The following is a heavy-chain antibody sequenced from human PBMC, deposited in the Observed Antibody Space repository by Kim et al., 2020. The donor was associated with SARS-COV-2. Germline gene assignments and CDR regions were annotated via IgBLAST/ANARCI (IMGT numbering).Heavy chain of an antibody. J-gene: IGHJ2*01. Sequence: GGSLRLSCAASGFTCTNFAISWVRQAPGRGLECVSTISGSGTYTDYADSVKGRFTISRDNSKNTLYLQMNSLRVEDTAIYYCAKELLSGMWYFDLWGRGT. V-gene: IGHV3-23*01. D-gene: IGHD1-26*01. CDR3: AKELLSGMWYFDL. CDR2: ISGSGTYT. CDR1: GFTCTNFA.